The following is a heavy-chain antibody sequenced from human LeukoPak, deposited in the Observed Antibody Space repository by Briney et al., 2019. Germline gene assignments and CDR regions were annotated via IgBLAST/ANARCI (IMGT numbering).Heavy chain of an antibody. Sequence: SETLSLTCAVYGGSFSGYYWSWIRQPPGKGLEWIGEINHSGSTNYNPSLKSRVTISVDTSKNQFSLKLSSVTAADTAVYYCARDFSSSWSYGMDVWGQGTTVTVSS. CDR2: INHSGST. CDR1: GGSFSGYY. J-gene: IGHJ6*02. CDR3: ARDFSSSWSYGMDV. D-gene: IGHD6-13*01. V-gene: IGHV4-34*01.